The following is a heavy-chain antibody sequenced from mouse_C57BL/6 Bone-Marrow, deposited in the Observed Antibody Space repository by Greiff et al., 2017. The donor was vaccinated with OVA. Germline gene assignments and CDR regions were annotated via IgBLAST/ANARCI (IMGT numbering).Heavy chain of an antibody. CDR3: ARRYYGSFYYFDY. CDR2: IYPGSGST. Sequence: QVQLQQPGAELVKPGASVKMSCKASGYTFTSYWITWVKQRPGQGLEWIGDIYPGSGSTNYNEKFKSKATLTVDPSSSTAYMQLSSLTSEDSAVYYCARRYYGSFYYFDYWGQGTTLTVSS. V-gene: IGHV1-55*01. CDR1: GYTFTSYW. J-gene: IGHJ2*01. D-gene: IGHD1-1*01.